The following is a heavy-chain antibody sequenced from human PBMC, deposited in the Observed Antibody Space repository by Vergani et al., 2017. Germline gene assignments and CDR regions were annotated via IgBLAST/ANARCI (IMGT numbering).Heavy chain of an antibody. V-gene: IGHV3-30*18. J-gene: IGHJ5*02. CDR2: ISYDGSNK. CDR3: AKVSWDSWGWFDP. CDR1: GFTFSSYG. D-gene: IGHD6-13*01. Sequence: QVQLVETGGGVGQPGRSLRLSCAASGFTFSSYGMHWVRQAPGEGLEWVAVISYDGSNKYYADSVKGRFTISRDNSKNTLYLQMNSLRAEDTAVYYCAKVSWDSWGWFDPWGQGTLVTVSS.